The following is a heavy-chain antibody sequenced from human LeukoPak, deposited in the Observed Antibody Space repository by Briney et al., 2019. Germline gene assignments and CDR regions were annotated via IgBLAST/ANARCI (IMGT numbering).Heavy chain of an antibody. J-gene: IGHJ4*02. V-gene: IGHV1-69*01. CDR3: ARDRNDFWSGYSFDY. D-gene: IGHD3-3*01. CDR2: IIPIFGTA. CDR1: GGTFSSYA. Sequence: GSSVKVSCKASGGTFSSYAISWVRQAPGQGLEWMGGIIPIFGTANYAQKFQGRVTITADESTSTAYMELSSLRSGDTAVYYCARDRNDFWSGYSFDYWGQGTLVTVSS.